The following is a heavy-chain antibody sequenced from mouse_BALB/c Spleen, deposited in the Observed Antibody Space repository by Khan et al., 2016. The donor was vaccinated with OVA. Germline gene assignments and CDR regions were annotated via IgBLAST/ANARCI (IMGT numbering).Heavy chain of an antibody. Sequence: QVQLQQSGPGLVAPSQSLSITCTVSGFSLTGYGVNWVRQPPGKGLEWLGMLWGEGSTDYNSALKSRLSISKDNSKSQVFLKMNSLQTDDTARYYCARARGLGRAMDYWGQGTSVTVSS. CDR2: LWGEGST. J-gene: IGHJ4*01. V-gene: IGHV2-6-7*01. D-gene: IGHD4-1*01. CDR3: ARARGLGRAMDY. CDR1: GFSLTGYG.